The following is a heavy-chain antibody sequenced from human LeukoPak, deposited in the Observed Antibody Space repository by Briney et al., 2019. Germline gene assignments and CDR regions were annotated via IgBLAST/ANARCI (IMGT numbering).Heavy chain of an antibody. Sequence: GGSLRLSCAASGFTLDDYGMSWVRQAPGKGLEWVSGINWNGGSTGYADSVKGRFTISRDNAKNSLYLQMNSLRAEDTALYHCARAYGSGSYYEDYWGQGTLVTVSS. V-gene: IGHV3-20*01. CDR3: ARAYGSGSYYEDY. CDR2: INWNGGST. D-gene: IGHD3-10*01. CDR1: GFTLDDYG. J-gene: IGHJ4*02.